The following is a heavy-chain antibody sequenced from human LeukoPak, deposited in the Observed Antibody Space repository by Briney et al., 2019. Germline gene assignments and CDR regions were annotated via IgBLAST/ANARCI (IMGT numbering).Heavy chain of an antibody. CDR3: TRDPRLADY. Sequence: GGSLRLSCAASGFTFSDHYMTWIRQAPGKGLEWLSYISPSGSDMNNADSVKGRFTISRDNAKRSLYLQMNSLRAEDMAVYYCTRDPRLADYWGQGTLVTVSS. V-gene: IGHV3-11*01. CDR2: ISPSGSDM. J-gene: IGHJ4*02. CDR1: GFTFSDHY.